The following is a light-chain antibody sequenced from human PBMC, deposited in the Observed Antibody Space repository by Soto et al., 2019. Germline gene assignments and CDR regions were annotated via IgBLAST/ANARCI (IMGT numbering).Light chain of an antibody. V-gene: IGKV1-5*03. Sequence: DIQMTQSPSALSASVGDRVTITCRASQSVSNWLAWYRQKPGEAPKLLIYEESTLERGVPSRFSGSGSGTEFTLTISSLQPDDFATFYCQQYYNYSPTFGQGTKVEVK. CDR1: QSVSNW. CDR3: QQYYNYSPT. J-gene: IGKJ1*01. CDR2: EES.